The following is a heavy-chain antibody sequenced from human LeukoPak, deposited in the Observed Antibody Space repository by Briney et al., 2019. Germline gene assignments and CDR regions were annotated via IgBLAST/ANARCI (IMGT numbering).Heavy chain of an antibody. J-gene: IGHJ3*02. CDR1: GGSISGEH. Sequence: SQTLSLTYTVSGGSISGEHWNWIRQPPGKGLEWIGYIYYSGSTNYNPSLKSRVTISIDTSKNQFSLKLTSVTAADTAVYYCARRNDFGIWGQGTMVTVSS. V-gene: IGHV4-59*08. CDR2: IYYSGST. CDR3: ARRNDFGI.